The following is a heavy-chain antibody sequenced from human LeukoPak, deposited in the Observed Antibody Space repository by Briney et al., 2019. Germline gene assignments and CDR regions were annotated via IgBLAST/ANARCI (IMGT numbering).Heavy chain of an antibody. CDR1: GGSISSSSYY. V-gene: IGHV4-39*01. D-gene: IGHD2-15*01. CDR2: IYYSGST. J-gene: IGHJ4*02. CDR3: ARHEPFYCSGGSCCGFDY. Sequence: SETLSLTCTVSGGSISSSSYYWGWIRQPPGKGLEWIGSIYYSGSTYYNPSLKSRVTISVDTSKNQFSLKLSSVTAADTAVYYCARHEPFYCSGGSCCGFDYWGQGTLVTVSS.